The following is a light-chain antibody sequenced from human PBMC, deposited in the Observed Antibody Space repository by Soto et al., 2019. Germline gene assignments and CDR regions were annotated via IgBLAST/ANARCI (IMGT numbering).Light chain of an antibody. CDR3: QQSRIIPYT. CDR1: QSISSS. CDR2: DTS. V-gene: IGKV1-39*01. Sequence: DIQMTQSPSSLSASVGDRVTITCRASQSISSSLNWYQQKPGIAPKLLIYDTSSLQSGVPSRFSGSGSGTDFTLTISSLQPEDFATYYCQQSRIIPYTFGQGTKLEIK. J-gene: IGKJ2*01.